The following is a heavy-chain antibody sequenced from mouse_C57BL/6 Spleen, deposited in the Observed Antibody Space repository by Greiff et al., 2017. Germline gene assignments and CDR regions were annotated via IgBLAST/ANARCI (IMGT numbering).Heavy chain of an antibody. Sequence: QVQLQQPGAELVKPGASVKLSCKASGYTFTSYWMHWVKQRPGQGLEWIGMIHPNSGSTNYNEKFKSKATLTVDKSSSTAYMQLSSLTSEDSAVYYGAREGALPWFAYWGQGTLVTVSA. CDR2: IHPNSGST. CDR1: GYTFTSYW. J-gene: IGHJ3*01. CDR3: AREGALPWFAY. V-gene: IGHV1-64*01.